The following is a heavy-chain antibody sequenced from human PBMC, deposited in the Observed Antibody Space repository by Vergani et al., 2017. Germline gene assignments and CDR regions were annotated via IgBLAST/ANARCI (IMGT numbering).Heavy chain of an antibody. D-gene: IGHD3-10*01. J-gene: IGHJ4*02. V-gene: IGHV3-9*01. CDR1: GFTFDDYA. Sequence: EVQLVESGGGLVQPGRSLRLSCAASGFTFDDYAMHWVRQAPGKGLEWVSGISWNSGSIGYADSVKGRFTITRDNAKNSLYLQMNSLRDEDTALYYCAKGIGRNYYGPGDYWGQGTLVTVSS. CDR2: ISWNSGSI. CDR3: AKGIGRNYYGPGDY.